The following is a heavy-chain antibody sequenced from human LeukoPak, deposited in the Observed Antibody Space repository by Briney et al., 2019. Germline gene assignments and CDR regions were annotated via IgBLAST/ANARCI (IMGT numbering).Heavy chain of an antibody. V-gene: IGHV3-53*01. CDR3: ASIPTMGDYDSSGYYYGPSSDN. Sequence: GGSLRLSCAASGFTVSSNYMSWVRQAPGKGLEWVSVIYSGGSTYYADSVKGRFTISRDNSKNTLYLQMNSLRAEDTAVYYCASIPTMGDYDSSGYYYGPSSDNWGQGTLVTVSS. J-gene: IGHJ4*02. CDR2: IYSGGST. CDR1: GFTVSSNY. D-gene: IGHD3-22*01.